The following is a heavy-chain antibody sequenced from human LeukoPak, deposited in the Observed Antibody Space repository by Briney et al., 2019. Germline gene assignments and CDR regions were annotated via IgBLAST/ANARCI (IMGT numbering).Heavy chain of an antibody. V-gene: IGHV3-21*01. J-gene: IGHJ6*02. D-gene: IGHD3-22*01. Sequence: GGSLRLSCAASGFTFSSYSMNWVRQAPGKGLEWVSSISSSSSYIYCADSVKGRFTISRDNAKNSLYLQMNSLRAEDTAVYYCARNTGYYYDSSGSRGYYYYGMDVWGQGTTVTVSS. CDR3: ARNTGYYYDSSGSRGYYYYGMDV. CDR1: GFTFSSYS. CDR2: ISSSSSYI.